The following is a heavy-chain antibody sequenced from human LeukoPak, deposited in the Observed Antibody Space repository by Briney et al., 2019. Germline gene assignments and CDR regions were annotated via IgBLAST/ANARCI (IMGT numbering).Heavy chain of an antibody. CDR2: MYTGGGR. CDR3: TRGQSYCGADCYSD. CDR1: GFSVSNYY. D-gene: IGHD2-21*02. V-gene: IGHV3-66*01. J-gene: IGHJ4*02. Sequence: GGSLRLSCAASGFSVSNYYMSWVRQPPGKGLEWASVMYTGGGRYYGDSVKGRFTISRDNSKNTVFLQMNSLRVEDTALYYCTRGQSYCGADCYSDWGQGTLVTVSS.